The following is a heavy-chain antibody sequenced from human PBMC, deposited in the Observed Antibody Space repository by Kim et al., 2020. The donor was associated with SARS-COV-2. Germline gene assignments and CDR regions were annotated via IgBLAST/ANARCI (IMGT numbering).Heavy chain of an antibody. CDR1: GGSISSGGYY. J-gene: IGHJ5*02. CDR2: IYYSGST. CDR3: ARYHDSSGYYYDLNGNWFCP. V-gene: IGHV4-31*03. Sequence: SETLSLTCTVSGGSISSGGYYWSWIRQHPGKGLEWIGYIYYSGSTYYNPSLKSRVTISVDTSKNQFSLKLSSVTAADTAVYYCARYHDSSGYYYDLNGNWFCPWGQGTLV. D-gene: IGHD3-22*01.